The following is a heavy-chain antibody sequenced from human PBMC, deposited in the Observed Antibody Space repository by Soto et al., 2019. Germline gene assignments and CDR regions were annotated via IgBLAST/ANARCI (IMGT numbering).Heavy chain of an antibody. CDR1: GYPFISYG. Sequence: QVQLVQSGAELRKPGASVKVSCKASGYPFISYGFSWVRQAPGQGLEWLGWISAYNGDTKYEQKFQGRITTTTDTSTSTAYMELRSLKSDDTAVYYGARDVAPAAIPVPVDYWGQGTLVTVSS. V-gene: IGHV1-18*01. J-gene: IGHJ4*02. CDR3: ARDVAPAAIPVPVDY. CDR2: ISAYNGDT. D-gene: IGHD2-2*01.